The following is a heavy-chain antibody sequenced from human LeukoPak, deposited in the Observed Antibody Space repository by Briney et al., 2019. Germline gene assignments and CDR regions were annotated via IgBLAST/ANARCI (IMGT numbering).Heavy chain of an antibody. CDR2: ISISGGST. Sequence: GGSLRLSCAASGFTFSTYAMSWVRQAPGKGLEWVSGISISGGSTYYADSVKGRFTISRDNSKNTLYLQMNSLRAEDTAVYYCAKAGAYPSHRDMDVGGKGTAVTVSS. J-gene: IGHJ6*03. V-gene: IGHV3-23*01. D-gene: IGHD2-2*01. CDR1: GFTFSTYA. CDR3: AKAGAYPSHRDMDV.